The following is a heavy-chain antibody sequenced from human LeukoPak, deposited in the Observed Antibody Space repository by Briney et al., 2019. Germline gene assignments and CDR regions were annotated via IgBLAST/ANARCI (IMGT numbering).Heavy chain of an antibody. D-gene: IGHD2-2*01. V-gene: IGHV1-18*01. CDR1: GYTFTSYD. Sequence: ASVKVSCKASGYTFTSYDINWVRQAPGQGLEWMGWISAYNGNTRYAQKLQGRVTMTTDSSTSTAYMELRSLRSDDTAVYHCARGGHSNIVVVPAAMLTGAFDIWGQGTMVTVSS. CDR3: ARGGHSNIVVVPAAMLTGAFDI. J-gene: IGHJ3*02. CDR2: ISAYNGNT.